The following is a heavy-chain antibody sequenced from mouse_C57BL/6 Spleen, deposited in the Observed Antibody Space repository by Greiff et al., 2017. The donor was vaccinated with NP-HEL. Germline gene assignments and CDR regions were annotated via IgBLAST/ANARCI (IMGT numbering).Heavy chain of an antibody. D-gene: IGHD1-1*01. CDR3: ARLIYYYGSSHGDYFDY. J-gene: IGHJ2*01. V-gene: IGHV1-80*01. CDR1: GYAFSSYW. Sequence: VKLVESGAELVKPGASVKISCKASGYAFSSYWMNWVKQRPGKGLEWIGQIYPGDGDTNYNGKFKGKATLTADKSSSTAYMQLSSLTSEDSAVYFCARLIYYYGSSHGDYFDYWGQGTTLTVSS. CDR2: IYPGDGDT.